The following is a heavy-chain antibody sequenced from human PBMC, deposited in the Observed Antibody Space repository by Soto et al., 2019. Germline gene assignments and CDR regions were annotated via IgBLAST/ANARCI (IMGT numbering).Heavy chain of an antibody. J-gene: IGHJ5*02. CDR1: GFTFSSYS. Sequence: EVQLVESGGGLVQPGGPLRLSCAASGFTFSSYSMNWVRQAPGTGLEWLSFTSSTGSTIYYADSVKGRFTISRDNAKNSLFLQMNSLRDEDTAVYYCARDVRYVDLWGQGTLVAVSS. D-gene: IGHD2-2*01. CDR3: ARDVRYVDL. CDR2: TSSTGSTI. V-gene: IGHV3-48*02.